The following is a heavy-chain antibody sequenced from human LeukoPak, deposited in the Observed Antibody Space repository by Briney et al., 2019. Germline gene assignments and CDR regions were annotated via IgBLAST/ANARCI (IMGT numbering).Heavy chain of an antibody. CDR3: ASGRIQPNLDY. J-gene: IGHJ4*02. D-gene: IGHD5-18*01. CDR1: GYTFTSYA. V-gene: IGHV1-3*01. Sequence: GASVKVSCKASGYTFTSYAMHWVRQAPGQRLEWMGWINAGNGNTKYSHKFQGRVTITRDTSASTAYMELSSLRSEDTAVYYCASGRIQPNLDYWGQGTLVTVSS. CDR2: INAGNGNT.